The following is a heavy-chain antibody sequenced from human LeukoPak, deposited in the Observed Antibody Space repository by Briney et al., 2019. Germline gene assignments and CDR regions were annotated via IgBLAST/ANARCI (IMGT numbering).Heavy chain of an antibody. V-gene: IGHV1-46*01. CDR2: INPSGGST. CDR1: GYTFTSYY. Sequence: ASVKVSCKASGYTFTSYYMHWVRQAPGQGLEWMGIINPSGGSTSYAQKFQGRVTMTTDMSTSTVYMELSSLRSEDTASYYCAREGQQLVVYYYYMDVWGKGTTVTVSS. CDR3: AREGQQLVVYYYYMDV. D-gene: IGHD6-13*01. J-gene: IGHJ6*03.